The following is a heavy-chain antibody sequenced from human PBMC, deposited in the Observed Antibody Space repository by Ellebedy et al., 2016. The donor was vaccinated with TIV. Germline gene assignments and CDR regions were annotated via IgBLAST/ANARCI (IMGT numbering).Heavy chain of an antibody. J-gene: IGHJ3*01. Sequence: PGGSLRLSCTTSGFTFSSYAMGWVRQAPGRGLEWVSAIDGTSYSTFYADSVEGRFTISRDNSKDTLYLQVNSLRAEDTAVYYCARDPVGVGPAFDVWGQGTMVTVSS. CDR3: ARDPVGVGPAFDV. CDR2: IDGTSYST. V-gene: IGHV3-23*01. D-gene: IGHD4-23*01. CDR1: GFTFSSYA.